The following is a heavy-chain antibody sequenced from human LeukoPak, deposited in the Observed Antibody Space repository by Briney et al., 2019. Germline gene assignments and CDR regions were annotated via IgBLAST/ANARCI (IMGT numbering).Heavy chain of an antibody. CDR1: GYTFTGYH. D-gene: IGHD3-22*01. V-gene: IGHV1-2*02. Sequence: GSVKVSCKASGYTFTGYHMHWVRQAPGQGLEWMGWINPNSGGTNYAQKFQGRVTMTRDTSINTAYMELSRLRSDDTAVYYCARGAYDSTGYYRFDYWGQGTLVTVSS. CDR2: INPNSGGT. J-gene: IGHJ4*02. CDR3: ARGAYDSTGYYRFDY.